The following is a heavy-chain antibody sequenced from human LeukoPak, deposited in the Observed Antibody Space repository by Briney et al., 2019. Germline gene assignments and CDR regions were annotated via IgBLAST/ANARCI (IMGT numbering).Heavy chain of an antibody. CDR3: ARDHSSGSRWAFDI. Sequence: SVKVSCKASGGTFSSYAISWVRQAPGQGLEWMGGIIPIFGTANYAQKFQGRVTITTDESTSTAYMELSSLRSDDTAVYYCARDHSSGSRWAFDIWGQGTMVTVSS. CDR1: GGTFSSYA. D-gene: IGHD3-22*01. J-gene: IGHJ3*02. CDR2: IIPIFGTA. V-gene: IGHV1-69*05.